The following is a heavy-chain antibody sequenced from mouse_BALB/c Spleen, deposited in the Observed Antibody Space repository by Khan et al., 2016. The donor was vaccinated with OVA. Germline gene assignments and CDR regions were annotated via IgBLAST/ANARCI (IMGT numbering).Heavy chain of an antibody. J-gene: IGHJ3*01. V-gene: IGHV3-2*02. CDR3: ARGRAY. CDR2: INYSGST. CDR1: GYSVTSDYA. D-gene: IGHD3-3*01. Sequence: EVQLQESGPGLVKPSQSLSLTCTVTGYSVTSDYAWNWLRQFPGNKLEWMGYINYSGSTSYTPSLKSRISITRDTSQNQFFLQLSSVTTEDTATYYCARGRAYWGQGTLVTVSA.